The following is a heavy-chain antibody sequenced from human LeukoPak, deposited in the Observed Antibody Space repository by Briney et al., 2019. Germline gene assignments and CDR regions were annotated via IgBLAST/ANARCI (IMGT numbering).Heavy chain of an antibody. CDR3: ARDLVGATDY. Sequence: PGGSLRLSCAASGFTLSSYAMHWVRQAPGKGLEWVAVISYDGSNKYYADSVKGRFTISRDNSKNTLYLQMNSLRAEDTAVYYCARDLVGATDYWGQGTLVTVSS. J-gene: IGHJ4*02. D-gene: IGHD1-26*01. CDR2: ISYDGSNK. V-gene: IGHV3-30*04. CDR1: GFTLSSYA.